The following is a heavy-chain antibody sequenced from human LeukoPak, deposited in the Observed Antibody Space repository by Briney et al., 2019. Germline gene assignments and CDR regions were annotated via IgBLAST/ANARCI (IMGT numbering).Heavy chain of an antibody. Sequence: GRSLRLSCAASGFTFSSYGMHWVRQAPGKGLEWVAVIWYDGSNKYYADSVKGRFTISRDNSKNTLYLQMNSLRAEDTAVYYCARGYSYHFDYWAREPWSPSPQ. CDR2: IWYDGSNK. V-gene: IGHV3-33*01. CDR1: GFTFSSYG. D-gene: IGHD5-18*01. CDR3: ARGYSYHFDY. J-gene: IGHJ4*02.